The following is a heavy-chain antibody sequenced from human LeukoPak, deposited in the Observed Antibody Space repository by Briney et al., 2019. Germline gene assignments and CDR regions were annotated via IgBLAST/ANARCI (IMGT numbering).Heavy chain of an antibody. CDR1: GYSLRDSS. Sequence: ASVNVSCKSAGYSLRDSSVHWDRQPHAQGLEWKGGLDPLAGETFYAQKFQGRVTITEDTTTDTAYMELTSLRTEDKAVDFCAAIGRAWDIRFRYWGRGTRVTV. D-gene: IGHD2-15*01. V-gene: IGHV1-24*01. CDR2: LDPLAGET. J-gene: IGHJ4*02. CDR3: AAIGRAWDIRFRY.